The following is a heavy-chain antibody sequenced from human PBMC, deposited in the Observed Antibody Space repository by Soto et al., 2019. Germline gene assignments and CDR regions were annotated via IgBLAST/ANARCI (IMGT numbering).Heavy chain of an antibody. CDR2: IYYSGST. J-gene: IGHJ5*02. Sequence: QLQLQESGPGLVKPSETLSLTCTVSGGSISSSSYYWGWIRQPPGKGLEWIGSIYYSGSTYYNPSLKSRVTISVDTSKNQFSLTLSSVTAADTAVYYCARHIITNNWNYGTLDPWGQGTLVTVSS. D-gene: IGHD1-7*01. CDR1: GGSISSSSYY. CDR3: ARHIITNNWNYGTLDP. V-gene: IGHV4-39*01.